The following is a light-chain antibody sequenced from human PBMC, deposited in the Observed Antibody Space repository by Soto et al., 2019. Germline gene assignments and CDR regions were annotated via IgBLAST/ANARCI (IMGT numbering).Light chain of an antibody. Sequence: SYELTQPPSVSVSPGQTASITRSGDNLGDKFACWYQQKPGQSPVLVIYQDTKRPSGIPERFSGSNSGNTATLTISGTQAMDEADYFCQAWDNRVFGGGTKLTVL. J-gene: IGLJ3*02. CDR2: QDT. V-gene: IGLV3-1*01. CDR1: NLGDKF. CDR3: QAWDNRV.